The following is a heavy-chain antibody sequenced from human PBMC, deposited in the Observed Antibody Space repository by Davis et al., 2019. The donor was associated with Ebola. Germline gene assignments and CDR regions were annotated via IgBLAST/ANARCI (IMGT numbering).Heavy chain of an antibody. D-gene: IGHD3-3*01. V-gene: IGHV3-33*03. Sequence: GGSLRLSCAASGFTFSSYAMNWVRQAPGKGLEWVAHIWYDGSHEYYADSVKGRFTISRDNSKNTLYLEMNSLRAEDTAVYFCATELYSDIAFDVWGQGTLVTVSS. CDR1: GFTFSSYA. CDR3: ATELYSDIAFDV. J-gene: IGHJ3*01. CDR2: IWYDGSHE.